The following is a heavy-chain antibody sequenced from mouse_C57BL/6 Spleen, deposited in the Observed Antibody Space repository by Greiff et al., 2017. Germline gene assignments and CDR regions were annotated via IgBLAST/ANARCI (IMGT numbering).Heavy chain of an antibody. J-gene: IGHJ2*01. CDR3: ASYPDYYGSSSYYFDY. Sequence: SGAELARPGASVKLSCKASGYTFTSYGISWVKQRTGQGLEWIGEIYPRSGNTYYNEKFKGKATLTADKSSSTAYMELRSLTSEDSAVYFCASYPDYYGSSSYYFDYWGQGTTLTVSS. CDR1: GYTFTSYG. V-gene: IGHV1-81*01. CDR2: IYPRSGNT. D-gene: IGHD1-1*01.